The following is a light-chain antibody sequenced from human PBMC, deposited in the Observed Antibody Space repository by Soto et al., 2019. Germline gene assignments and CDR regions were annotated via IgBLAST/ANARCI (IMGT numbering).Light chain of an antibody. Sequence: QSVLTQPRSVSGSPGQSVTISCTGTSSDVGGYNYVSWYQQYPGKAPKPIIYDVTERPSGVPDRFSGSKSGNTASLTISGLQPEDEADYYCAAWDDSLNGWVFGGGTQLTVL. J-gene: IGLJ3*02. CDR3: AAWDDSLNGWV. V-gene: IGLV2-11*01. CDR1: SSDVGGYNY. CDR2: DVT.